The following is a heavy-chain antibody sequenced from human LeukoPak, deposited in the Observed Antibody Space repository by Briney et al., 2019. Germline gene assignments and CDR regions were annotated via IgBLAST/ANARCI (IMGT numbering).Heavy chain of an antibody. J-gene: IGHJ6*02. CDR1: GGXFSGYY. Sequence: SETLSLTCEVYGGXFSGYYCSWIRQPPGKGLEWIGLINHSGRTNYNPSIKSRVTISVDTSKNQYSLKLSSVTAADTAVYYCARGGIAVAGTGMYYYYGMDVWGQGTTVTVSS. V-gene: IGHV4-34*01. CDR2: INHSGRT. D-gene: IGHD6-19*01. CDR3: ARGGIAVAGTGMYYYYGMDV.